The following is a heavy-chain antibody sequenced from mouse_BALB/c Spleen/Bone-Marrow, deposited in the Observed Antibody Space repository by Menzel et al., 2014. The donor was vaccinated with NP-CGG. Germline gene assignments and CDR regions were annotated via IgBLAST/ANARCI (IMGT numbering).Heavy chain of an antibody. CDR2: INPDSRTK. Sequence: EVQGVESGGGLVQPGGSLKLSCAASGFDFSRYWMSWVRQAPGKGLEWIGEINPDSRTKNYSPSLKDKFIISRDNAKNTLYLRLNKVRSEDTALYYCARPDYYGYLNYWGQGTTLTVSS. D-gene: IGHD1-1*01. V-gene: IGHV4-1*02. CDR1: GFDFSRYW. CDR3: ARPDYYGYLNY. J-gene: IGHJ2*01.